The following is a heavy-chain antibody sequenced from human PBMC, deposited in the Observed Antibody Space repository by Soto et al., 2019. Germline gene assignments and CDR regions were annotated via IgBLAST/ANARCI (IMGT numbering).Heavy chain of an antibody. CDR2: ISAYNGNT. V-gene: IGHV1-18*01. CDR3: ARVIEDRWSGYDFIDY. CDR1: CYTFTSYG. J-gene: IGHJ4*02. D-gene: IGHD5-12*01. Sequence: SVKVSCKASCYTFTSYGISWVRQAPVQGLEWMGWISAYNGNTNYAQKLQGRVTMTTDTSTSTAYMELRSLRSDDTAVYYCARVIEDRWSGYDFIDYWGQGTLVTVYS.